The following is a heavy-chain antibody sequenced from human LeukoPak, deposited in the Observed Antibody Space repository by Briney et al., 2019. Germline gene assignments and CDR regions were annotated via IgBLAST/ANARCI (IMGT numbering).Heavy chain of an antibody. CDR1: GGSFSGYY. J-gene: IGHJ4*02. Sequence: PSETLSLTCAVYGGSFSGYYWSWIRQPPGKGLEWIGSVYYNGPTYYNPSLMSRVTISRDTSKNQFSLKLSSVTAADTAIYYCTRVAEGGTGGRLFDYWGQGTLVTVSS. D-gene: IGHD1-26*01. CDR2: VYYNGPT. V-gene: IGHV4-34*01. CDR3: TRVAEGGTGGRLFDY.